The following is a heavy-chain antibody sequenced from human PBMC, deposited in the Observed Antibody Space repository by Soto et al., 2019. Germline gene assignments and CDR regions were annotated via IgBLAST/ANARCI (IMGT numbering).Heavy chain of an antibody. D-gene: IGHD3-22*01. Sequence: TRSRTCTVSGDSISRGAYYCTWIRQHPVKGLEWIGYISNSGRTYYNPSLKSRLTISVHSSKNQISLRLTSVTAADTAVYYCARNSTMIAPIDAFDIWGQGTMVTVSS. V-gene: IGHV4-31*03. CDR1: GDSISRGAYY. CDR3: ARNSTMIAPIDAFDI. J-gene: IGHJ3*02. CDR2: ISNSGRT.